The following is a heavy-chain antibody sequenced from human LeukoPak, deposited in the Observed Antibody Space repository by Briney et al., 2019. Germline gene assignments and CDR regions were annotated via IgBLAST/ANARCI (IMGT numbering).Heavy chain of an antibody. J-gene: IGHJ4*02. CDR2: IFPSGGEI. Sequence: PGGSLRLSCAASGFTFSTFAMIWVRQPPGKGLEWVSSIFPSGGEIHYADCVRGRFTISRDNSKSTLSLQMNSLTAEHTAIYYCATYRQVLLPFESWGQGTLVTVSS. D-gene: IGHD2-8*02. CDR1: GFTFSTFA. V-gene: IGHV3-23*01. CDR3: ATYRQVLLPFES.